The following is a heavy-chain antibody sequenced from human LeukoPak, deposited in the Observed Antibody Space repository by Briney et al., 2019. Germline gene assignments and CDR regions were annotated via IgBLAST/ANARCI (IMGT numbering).Heavy chain of an antibody. J-gene: IGHJ6*02. CDR1: GFTLSSYG. V-gene: IGHV3-30*18. CDR3: AKTLATGGGSYNMDV. CDR2: ISYDGSNN. D-gene: IGHD2-8*02. Sequence: GRSLRLSCAASGFTLSSYGMHWVRQAPGKGLEWVAFISYDGSNNYYADSVKGRFTISRDNSKNTLFLQMSSLRAEDTALYYCAKTLATGGGSYNMDVWGQGTTVTVS.